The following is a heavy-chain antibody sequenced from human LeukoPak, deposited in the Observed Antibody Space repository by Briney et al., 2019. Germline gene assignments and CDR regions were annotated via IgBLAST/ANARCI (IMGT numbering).Heavy chain of an antibody. Sequence: SVKVSCKASGGTFSSYAISWVRQAPGQGLEWMGRIIPIFGTANYAQKFQGRVTITTDESTSTAYMELGSLRSEDTAVYYCAREALNPSYYDFWSGYPFDYWGQGTLVTVSS. CDR1: GGTFSSYA. CDR2: IIPIFGTA. CDR3: AREALNPSYYDFWSGYPFDY. V-gene: IGHV1-69*05. J-gene: IGHJ4*02. D-gene: IGHD3-3*01.